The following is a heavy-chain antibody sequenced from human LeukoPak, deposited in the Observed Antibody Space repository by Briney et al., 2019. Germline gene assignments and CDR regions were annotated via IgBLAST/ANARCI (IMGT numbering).Heavy chain of an antibody. J-gene: IGHJ4*02. CDR1: GYTFSENY. CDR2: INPNTGGT. CDR3: ASGDYDFWSGYSSFDY. V-gene: IGHV1-2*06. Sequence: ASVKVSCKAFGYTFSENYVYWVRQAPGQGLEWMGRINPNTGGTNYAQNFQGRVTMTRDTSISTAYMELSRLRSDDTAVYYCASGDYDFWSGYSSFDYRGQGTLVTVSS. D-gene: IGHD3-3*01.